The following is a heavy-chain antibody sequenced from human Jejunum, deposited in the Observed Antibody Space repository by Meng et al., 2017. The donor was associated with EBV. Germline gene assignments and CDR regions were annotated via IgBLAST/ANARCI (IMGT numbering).Heavy chain of an antibody. CDR3: ARYGSGYFPALWY. Sequence: QVQLQEAGPGLVKPSGTLSLTWAVSGDSISSSNWWSWVRQPPGKGLEWIGEIYHSGSTNYNPSLKSRVTISVDKSKNQFSLKLSSVTAADTAVYYCARYGSGYFPALWYWGQGTLVTVSS. CDR1: GDSISSSNW. CDR2: IYHSGST. J-gene: IGHJ4*02. D-gene: IGHD3-3*01. V-gene: IGHV4-4*02.